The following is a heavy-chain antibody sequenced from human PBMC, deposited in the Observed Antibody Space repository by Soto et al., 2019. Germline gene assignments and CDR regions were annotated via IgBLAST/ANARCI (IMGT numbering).Heavy chain of an antibody. Sequence: QVQLVQSGAEEKKPGASVKVSCKASGYTFTNYATHWVRQAPGQRLEWMGWINAGNGNTKYSQKLQGSVTMTRAASASTAYMELSSLRSGDTAVHYCATVSGYYLPDYWGQGTLVTVSS. J-gene: IGHJ4*02. CDR2: INAGNGNT. CDR3: ATVSGYYLPDY. D-gene: IGHD5-12*01. CDR1: GYTFTNYA. V-gene: IGHV1-3*05.